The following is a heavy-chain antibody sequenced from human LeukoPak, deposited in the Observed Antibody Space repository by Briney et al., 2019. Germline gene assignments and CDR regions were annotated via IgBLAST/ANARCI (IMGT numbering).Heavy chain of an antibody. Sequence: SETLSLTCSVSGGSISSYYWGWIRQPPGKGLEWIGSIYYSGSTYYNPPLKSRVTISVDTSKNQFSLKLSSVTAADTAVYYCARLGLWQGRDYWGQGTLVTVSS. CDR3: ARLGLWQGRDY. CDR1: GGSISSYY. J-gene: IGHJ4*02. V-gene: IGHV4-39*01. D-gene: IGHD2-21*01. CDR2: IYYSGST.